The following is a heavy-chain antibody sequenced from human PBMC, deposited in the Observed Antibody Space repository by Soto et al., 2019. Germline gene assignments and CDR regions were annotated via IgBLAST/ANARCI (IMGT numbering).Heavy chain of an antibody. CDR3: AKDPRSGWYNLGWFDP. CDR1: GFTFSSYA. Sequence: PGGSLRLSCAASGFTFSSYAMHWVRQAPGKGLEWVAVISYDGSNKYYADSVKGRFTISRDNSKNTLYLQMNSLRAEDTAIYYCAKDPRSGWYNLGWFDPWGQGTLVTVSS. V-gene: IGHV3-30-3*01. CDR2: ISYDGSNK. D-gene: IGHD6-19*01. J-gene: IGHJ5*02.